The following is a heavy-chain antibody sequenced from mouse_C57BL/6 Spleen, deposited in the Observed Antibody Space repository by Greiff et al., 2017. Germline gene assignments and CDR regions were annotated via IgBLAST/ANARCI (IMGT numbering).Heavy chain of an antibody. CDR2: INPNNGGT. D-gene: IGHD1-1*01. CDR1: GYTFTDYY. CDR3: ASGGTYGSSYGYFDV. V-gene: IGHV1-26*01. J-gene: IGHJ1*03. Sequence: EVKLQQSGPELVKPGASVKISCKASGYTFTDYYMNWVKQSHGKSLEWIGDINPNNGGTSYNQKFKGKATLTVDKSSSTAYMELRSLTSEDSAVYYCASGGTYGSSYGYFDVWGTGTTVTVSS.